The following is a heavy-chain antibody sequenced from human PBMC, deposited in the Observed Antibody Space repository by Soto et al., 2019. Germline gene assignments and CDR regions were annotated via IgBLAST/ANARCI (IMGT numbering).Heavy chain of an antibody. J-gene: IGHJ6*02. D-gene: IGHD3-16*01. CDR3: ARGSTSDYYYGMDV. CDR2: IYYSGST. CDR1: GGSIISSSYY. Sequence: PSETLSLTCTVSGGSIISSSYYWGWIRQPPGKGLEWIGSIYYSGSTYCNPSLKSRVTISVDTSKNQFSLKLSSVTAADTAVYYRARGSTSDYYYGMDVWGQGTTVTVSS. V-gene: IGHV4-39*01.